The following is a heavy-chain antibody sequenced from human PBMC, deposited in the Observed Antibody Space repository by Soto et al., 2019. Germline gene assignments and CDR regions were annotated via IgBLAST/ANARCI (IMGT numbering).Heavy chain of an antibody. D-gene: IGHD6-13*01. V-gene: IGHV1-18*01. Sequence: ASVKVSCKASGYTFTSYGISWVRQAPGQGLEWMGWISAYNGNTNYAQKLQGRVTMTTDTSTSTAYMERRSLRSDDTAVYYCARVPEGGAAAGPYYYYGMDVWGQGTTVTVSS. J-gene: IGHJ6*02. CDR1: GYTFTSYG. CDR2: ISAYNGNT. CDR3: ARVPEGGAAAGPYYYYGMDV.